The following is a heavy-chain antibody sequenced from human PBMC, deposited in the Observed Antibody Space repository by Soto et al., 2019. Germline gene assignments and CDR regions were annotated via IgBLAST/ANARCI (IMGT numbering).Heavy chain of an antibody. CDR2: ISAYNGNT. V-gene: IGHV1-18*01. Sequence: ASVKVSCKASGYTFTSYGISWVRQAPGQGLEWMGWISAYNGNTNYAQKLQGRVTMTTDTSTSTAYMELRSLRSDDTAVYYCARAPDPYYYDSSGYYYSAFDIWGPGTMVTVSS. CDR1: GYTFTSYG. D-gene: IGHD3-22*01. CDR3: ARAPDPYYYDSSGYYYSAFDI. J-gene: IGHJ3*02.